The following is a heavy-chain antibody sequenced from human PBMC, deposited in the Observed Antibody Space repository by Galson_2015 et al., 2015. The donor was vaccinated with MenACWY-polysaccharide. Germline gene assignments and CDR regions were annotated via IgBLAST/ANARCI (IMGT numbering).Heavy chain of an antibody. CDR3: ARNAASGLDY. D-gene: IGHD3-10*01. Sequence: SVKVSCKASGYTFTNYYIHWVRQAPGQGLEWLGFINPSGGSTSYAQKFQGRVTMTRDTSTGTVYVDLSSLRSEDTVVYYCARNAASGLDYWGHGTLVTVSS. CDR2: INPSGGST. J-gene: IGHJ4*01. CDR1: GYTFTNYY. V-gene: IGHV1-46*01.